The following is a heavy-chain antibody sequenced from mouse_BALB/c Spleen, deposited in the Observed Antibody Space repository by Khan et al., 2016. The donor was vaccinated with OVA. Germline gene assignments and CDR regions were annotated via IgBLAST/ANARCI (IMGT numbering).Heavy chain of an antibody. CDR2: ISYSGTT. CDR3: ARGNYYGYAMDY. D-gene: IGHD1-1*01. V-gene: IGHV3-2*02. CDR1: GYSITSNYA. J-gene: IGHJ4*01. Sequence: EVQLQESGPGLVKPSQSLSLTCTVTGYSITSNYAWNWIRQFPGNKLEWMGYISYSGTTSSNPSLKSRISNTRDTSKNQFFLQLNSVTTEDTATYYCARGNYYGYAMDYWGQGTSVTVSS.